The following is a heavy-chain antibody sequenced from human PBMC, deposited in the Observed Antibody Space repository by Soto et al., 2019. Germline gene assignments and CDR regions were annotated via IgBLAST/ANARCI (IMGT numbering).Heavy chain of an antibody. CDR1: GDSINNTYW. D-gene: IGHD5-12*01. CDR2: IYHTGGR. V-gene: IGHV4-4*02. Sequence: SETLSLTCFVSGDSINNTYWWSWVRQAPEKGLEWIGEIYHTGGRSYMPSLRGRITLSVDTSKNQFSLKLTSVTAADTAIYYCVREAYIGYGHAIDHWGQGTLVTVSS. CDR3: VREAYIGYGHAIDH. J-gene: IGHJ4*02.